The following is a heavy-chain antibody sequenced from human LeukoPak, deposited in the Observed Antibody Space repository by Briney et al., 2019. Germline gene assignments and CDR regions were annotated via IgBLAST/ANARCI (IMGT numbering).Heavy chain of an antibody. CDR2: IYWDDDK. CDR1: GFSLSTSGVG. D-gene: IGHD5-12*01. Sequence: SGPTLVNPTQTLMLTCSFSGFSLSTSGVGVGWIRQPPGKALEWLALIYWDDDKRYSPSLKSRLTITKDTSRNQVVLTMTNMDPVDTATYYCAHRRRDLGGNNEYFDPWGQGTLVTVSS. J-gene: IGHJ5*02. V-gene: IGHV2-5*02. CDR3: AHRRRDLGGNNEYFDP.